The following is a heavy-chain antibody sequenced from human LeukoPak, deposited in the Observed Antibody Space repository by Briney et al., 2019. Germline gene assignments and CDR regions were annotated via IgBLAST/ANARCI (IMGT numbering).Heavy chain of an antibody. CDR3: ARDVVGSGALDH. D-gene: IGHD3-10*01. Sequence: GGSLRVSCAASGFTFSSYGMHWVRQAPGKGLEWVAVIWYDGSNKYYADSVKGRFTISRDNSKNTLYLQMNSLRAEDTAVYYCARDVVGSGALDHWGQRTPVTASS. V-gene: IGHV3-33*01. J-gene: IGHJ4*02. CDR1: GFTFSSYG. CDR2: IWYDGSNK.